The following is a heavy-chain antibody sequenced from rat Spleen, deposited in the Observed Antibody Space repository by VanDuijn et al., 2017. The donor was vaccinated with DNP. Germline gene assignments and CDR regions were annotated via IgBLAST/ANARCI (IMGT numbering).Heavy chain of an antibody. CDR2: IIYDGSRT. Sequence: EVQLVESGGGLIPPGRSLKVSCEASGLPFRDYNMAWVRQTPETGLEWVANIIYDGSRTHYRDSVKGRFTISRDNSKNILYLQMESLRSEDTATYYCTTSGSAGFVYWGQGTLVTVSS. CDR3: TTSGSAGFVY. V-gene: IGHV5S10*01. CDR1: GLPFRDYN. D-gene: IGHD5-1*01. J-gene: IGHJ3*01.